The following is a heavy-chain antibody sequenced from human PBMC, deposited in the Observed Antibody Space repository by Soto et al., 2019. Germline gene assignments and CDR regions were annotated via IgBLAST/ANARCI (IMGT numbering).Heavy chain of an antibody. J-gene: IGHJ5*01. CDR1: GFTFSKFD. CDR2: IGSAGDP. D-gene: IGHD3-22*01. Sequence: LRLSCAASGFTFSKFDMNWVRQVTGRRLEWVSTIGSAGDPYYPGSVKGRFTISRDDVKNSLYLQMNSLTAGDSAIYYCTRTNYNGSGFFYDSWGQGTLVTVSS. V-gene: IGHV3-13*05. CDR3: TRTNYNGSGFFYDS.